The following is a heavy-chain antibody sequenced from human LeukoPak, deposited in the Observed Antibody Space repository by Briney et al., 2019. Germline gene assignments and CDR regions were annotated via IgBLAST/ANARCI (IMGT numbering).Heavy chain of an antibody. V-gene: IGHV3-23*01. CDR1: GFTFSSYS. CDR3: AKGRYPGSGSYLNSHDD. J-gene: IGHJ4*02. D-gene: IGHD3-10*01. CDR2: ISGNGDRT. Sequence: PGGSLRLSCAASGFTFSSYSMNWVRQAPGKGLEWVSLISGNGDRTYYADSAKGRFTVSRDNSRNTLFLQMYNLGVEDTAVYSCAKGRYPGSGSYLNSHDDWGQGTLVTVSS.